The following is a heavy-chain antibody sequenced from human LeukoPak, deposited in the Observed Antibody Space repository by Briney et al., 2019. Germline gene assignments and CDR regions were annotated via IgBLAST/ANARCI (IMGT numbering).Heavy chain of an antibody. J-gene: IGHJ4*02. Sequence: GGSLRLSCVASGFTLRSYVMNWVRQTPGKGLEWVPSISGSGDSAFYADSVKGRFSISRDNSKNTLYLQVNGLRTEDTAVYYCAKDRLLNCRGDCYIFDYWGQGTVVTVSS. V-gene: IGHV3-23*01. CDR1: GFTLRSYV. CDR3: AKDRLLNCRGDCYIFDY. D-gene: IGHD2-21*02. CDR2: ISGSGDSA.